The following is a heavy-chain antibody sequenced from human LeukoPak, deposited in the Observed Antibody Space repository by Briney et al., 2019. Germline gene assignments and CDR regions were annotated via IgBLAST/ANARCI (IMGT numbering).Heavy chain of an antibody. D-gene: IGHD3-10*01. V-gene: IGHV4-59*08. CDR1: GGSISGYY. J-gene: IGHJ4*02. Sequence: PSETLSLTCTVSGGSISGYYWSWIRQPPGKGLEWVGYIYYTGSTNYNPSLKSRVTISVGTSKNQFSLKLSSVIAADTAVYYCARRSGSSISFDYWGQGTLVTVSS. CDR3: ARRSGSSISFDY. CDR2: IYYTGST.